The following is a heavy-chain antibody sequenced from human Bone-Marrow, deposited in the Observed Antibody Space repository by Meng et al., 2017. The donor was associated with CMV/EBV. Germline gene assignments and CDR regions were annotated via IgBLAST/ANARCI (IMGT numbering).Heavy chain of an antibody. CDR2: ISSSSSYI. D-gene: IGHD5-12*01. CDR3: ARVNRGYDWASYYYYGMDV. Sequence: GESLKISCAASGFTFDDYGMSWVRQAPGKGLEWVSSISSSSSYIYYADSVKGRFTISRDNAKNSLYLQMNSLRAEDTAVYYCARVNRGYDWASYYYYGMDVWGQGTTVTVSS. CDR1: GFTFDDYG. V-gene: IGHV3-21*01. J-gene: IGHJ6*02.